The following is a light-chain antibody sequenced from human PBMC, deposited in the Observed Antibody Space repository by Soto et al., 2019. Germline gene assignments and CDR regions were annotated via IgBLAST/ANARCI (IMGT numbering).Light chain of an antibody. CDR3: QQAYTFPLT. Sequence: DIQMTQSPSSVSASVGDRVTITCRASQGISSWLAWYQQKPGEAPKLRIYTVSSLQSGVPSRFSGSGSGTDFPLTISSLQPEAFATYYCQQAYTFPLTFGGGTKVEIK. J-gene: IGKJ4*01. V-gene: IGKV1-12*01. CDR2: TVS. CDR1: QGISSW.